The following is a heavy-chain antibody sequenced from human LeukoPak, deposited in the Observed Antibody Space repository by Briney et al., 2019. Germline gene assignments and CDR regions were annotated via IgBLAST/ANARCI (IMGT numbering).Heavy chain of an antibody. CDR2: IDLSDSYT. CDR1: GYNFTDYW. J-gene: IGHJ4*02. CDR3: ARHGRYTAIEYFDY. D-gene: IGHD5-18*01. Sequence: GESLRISCKGSGYNFTDYWISWVRQMLGKGLEWMGRIDLSDSYTNYSPSFQGHVTISTDKSISTAYLQWNSLKASDTAMYYCARHGRYTAIEYFDYWGQGTLVTVSS. V-gene: IGHV5-10-1*01.